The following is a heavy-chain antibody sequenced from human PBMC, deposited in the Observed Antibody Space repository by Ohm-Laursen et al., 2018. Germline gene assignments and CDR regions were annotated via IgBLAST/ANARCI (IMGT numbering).Heavy chain of an antibody. D-gene: IGHD3-10*01. CDR3: AKSLGGYYFDY. Sequence: SLRLSCSASGFTFNDYVMTWVRQAPGTGLEWVSAITSSGSSTYYADSVRGRFTISRDNSKNMLNLQLSSLRAEDTAVYYCAKSLGGYYFDYWGQGTLVTVSS. CDR2: ITSSGSST. J-gene: IGHJ4*02. CDR1: GFTFNDYV. V-gene: IGHV3-23*01.